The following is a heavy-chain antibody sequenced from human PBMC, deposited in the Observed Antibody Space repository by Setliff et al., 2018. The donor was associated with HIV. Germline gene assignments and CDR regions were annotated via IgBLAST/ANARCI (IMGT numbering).Heavy chain of an antibody. V-gene: IGHV3-53*05. CDR2: IYSGGST. CDR1: GFTVSSNY. D-gene: IGHD1-26*01. J-gene: IGHJ4*02. CDR3: ARGVDGSYRKFFDN. Sequence: GESLKISCAASGFTVSSNYMSWVRQAPGKGLEWVSIIYSGGSTYYADSVKGRFTISRDNSKNTLYLQMNSLRSEDTAVYYCARGVDGSYRKFFDNWGQGTLVTVSS.